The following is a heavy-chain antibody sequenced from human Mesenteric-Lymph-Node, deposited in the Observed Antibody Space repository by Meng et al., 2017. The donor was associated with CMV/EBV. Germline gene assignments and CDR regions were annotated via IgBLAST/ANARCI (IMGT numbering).Heavy chain of an antibody. CDR1: GFTFSSYW. V-gene: IGHV3-7*01. Sequence: GESLKISCAASGFTFSSYWMSWVRQAPGKGLEWVANIKQDGSEKYYVDSVKGRFTISRDNAKNSLYLQMNSLRAEDTAVYYCARQAPYCSSTSCYTGGPDYWGQGTLVTVSS. D-gene: IGHD2-2*02. J-gene: IGHJ4*02. CDR3: ARQAPYCSSTSCYTGGPDY. CDR2: IKQDGSEK.